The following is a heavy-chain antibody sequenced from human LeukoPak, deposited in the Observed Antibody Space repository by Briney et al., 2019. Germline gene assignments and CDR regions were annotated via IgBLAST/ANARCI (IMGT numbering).Heavy chain of an antibody. CDR2: INHSGST. CDR1: GGSFSGYY. D-gene: IGHD4-11*01. J-gene: IGHJ4*02. Sequence: SETLSLTCAVYGGSFSGYYWGWIRQPPGKGLEWIGEINHSGSTSYNPSLKSRVTISVDTSKNQFSLKLSSVTAADTAVYYCASFSRGNYDYWGQGTLVTVSS. V-gene: IGHV4-34*01. CDR3: ASFSRGNYDY.